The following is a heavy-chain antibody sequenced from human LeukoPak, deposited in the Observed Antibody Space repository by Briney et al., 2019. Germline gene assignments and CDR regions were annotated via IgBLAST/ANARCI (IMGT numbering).Heavy chain of an antibody. Sequence: GGSLRLSCVVSGFTFNRCWMNWVRQAPGKGLEWVAHINPDGRDTYYVDSVKGRFTISRDNAQNSMYLQMNSLRVEDTAVYYCTSWGDTTAQYFQRWGQGTLVTVSS. D-gene: IGHD2-21*02. CDR1: GFTFNRCW. CDR2: INPDGRDT. J-gene: IGHJ1*01. V-gene: IGHV3-7*01. CDR3: TSWGDTTAQYFQR.